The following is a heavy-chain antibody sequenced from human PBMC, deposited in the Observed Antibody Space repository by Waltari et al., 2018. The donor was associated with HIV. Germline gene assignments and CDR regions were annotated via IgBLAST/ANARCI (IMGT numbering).Heavy chain of an antibody. V-gene: IGHV3-23*01. J-gene: IGHJ4*02. Sequence: EVQLLESGGGLVQPGGSLRLLCAASGSPFSSYATSWVRQAPGRGLEWVSASSGSGGITYCADSVKGRFTISRDNSKSTLYLQMNSLGAEYTAVYYCAKYCSSTSCRPSYWSQGTLVTVSS. CDR2: SSGSGGIT. D-gene: IGHD2-2*01. CDR1: GSPFSSYA. CDR3: AKYCSSTSCRPSY.